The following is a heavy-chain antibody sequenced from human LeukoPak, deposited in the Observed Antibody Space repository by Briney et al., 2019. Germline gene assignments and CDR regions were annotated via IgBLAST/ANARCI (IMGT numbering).Heavy chain of an antibody. CDR2: ISGSGGST. J-gene: IGHJ6*02. D-gene: IGHD2-2*01. Sequence: GGSLRLSCGASGFTSSDYAMSWVRQAPGKGLEWVSAISGSGGSTCYADSVKGRFTISRDNSKNTLYLQMSSLRAEDTALYYCAKVGYCSATSCQYYFGMDVWGQGTTVTVSS. CDR3: AKVGYCSATSCQYYFGMDV. V-gene: IGHV3-23*01. CDR1: GFTSSDYA.